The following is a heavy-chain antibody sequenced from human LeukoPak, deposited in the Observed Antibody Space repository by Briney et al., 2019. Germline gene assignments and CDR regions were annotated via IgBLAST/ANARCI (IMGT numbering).Heavy chain of an antibody. D-gene: IGHD7-27*01. J-gene: IGHJ4*02. CDR1: QFTFGDYG. CDR3: ARDNWGPDH. CDR2: ISWNGDED. V-gene: IGHV3-20*04. Sequence: GGSLRLSRAASQFTFGDYGMVWVRQAPGKGLEWVSGISWNGDEDTYADSVKGRFTISREDAKNSLYLQMNSLRAEDTALYYCARDNWGPDHWGQGTLVTVSS.